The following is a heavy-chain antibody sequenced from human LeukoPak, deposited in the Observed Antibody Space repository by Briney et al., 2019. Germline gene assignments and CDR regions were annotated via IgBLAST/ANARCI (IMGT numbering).Heavy chain of an antibody. V-gene: IGHV3-74*01. CDR1: GFTFSSYW. CDR3: TTIRPGY. CDR2: IKDGGTTT. J-gene: IGHJ4*02. Sequence: GGSLRLSCAASGFTFSSYWIHWGRQVPGKGLVWVSRIKDGGTTTDYADSVKGRFTISRDDAKNTLYLQMNSLRAEDTAVYYCTTIRPGYWGQGTLVTVSP. D-gene: IGHD5-12*01.